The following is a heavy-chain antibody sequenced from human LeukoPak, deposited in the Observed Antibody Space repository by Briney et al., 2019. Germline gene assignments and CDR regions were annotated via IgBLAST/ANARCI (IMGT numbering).Heavy chain of an antibody. D-gene: IGHD3-22*01. V-gene: IGHV3-30-3*01. CDR2: ISYDGSNK. CDR3: ARNYYDSNGYYVAVDY. J-gene: IGHJ4*02. Sequence: GGSLRLSCAASGFTFSSYAMHWVRQAPGKGLEWVAVISYDGSNKYYADSVKGRFTISRDNSKNTLYLQMNSLRAEDTAVYYCARNYYDSNGYYVAVDYWGQGTLVTVSS. CDR1: GFTFSSYA.